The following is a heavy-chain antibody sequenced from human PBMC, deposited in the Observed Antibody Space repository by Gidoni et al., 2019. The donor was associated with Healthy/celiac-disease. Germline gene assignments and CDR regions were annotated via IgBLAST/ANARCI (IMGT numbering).Heavy chain of an antibody. CDR3: ATPGIAAAGPDLAYYFDY. D-gene: IGHD6-13*01. CDR1: GFTFSSYG. Sequence: GFTFSSYGMHWVRQAPGKGLEWVAVISYDGSNKYYADSVKGRFTISRDNSKNTLYLQMNSLRAEDTAVYYCATPGIAAAGPDLAYYFDYWGQGTLVTVSS. V-gene: IGHV3-30*03. J-gene: IGHJ4*02. CDR2: ISYDGSNK.